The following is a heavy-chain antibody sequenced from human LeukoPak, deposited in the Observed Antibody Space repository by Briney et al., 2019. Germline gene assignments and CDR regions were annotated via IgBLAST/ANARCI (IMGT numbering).Heavy chain of an antibody. CDR2: ISSSGGTI. J-gene: IGHJ4*02. D-gene: IGHD1/OR15-1a*01. V-gene: IGHV3-48*03. Sequence: GSLRLSCAASGFTFSSYEMNWVRQAPGKGLEWVSYISSSGGTIYYADSVKGRFTISRDNAKNSLYLQMNSLRAEDTAVYYCARTLEHGNYWGQGILVTVSS. CDR1: GFTFSSYE. CDR3: ARTLEHGNY.